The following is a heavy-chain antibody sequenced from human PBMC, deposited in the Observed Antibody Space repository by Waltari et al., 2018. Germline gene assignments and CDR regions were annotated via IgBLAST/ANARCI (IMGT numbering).Heavy chain of an antibody. CDR3: ARDSALGDHGLDY. V-gene: IGHV3-33*01. CDR1: GFTFSSYG. Sequence: QVQLVESGGGVVQPGRSLRLSCAASGFTFSSYGMHWVRQAPGKGLDWVAVIWYDGSNKYYADSVKGRFTISRDNSKNTLYLQMNSLRAEDTAVYYCARDSALGDHGLDYWGQGTLVTVSS. D-gene: IGHD3-16*01. J-gene: IGHJ4*02. CDR2: IWYDGSNK.